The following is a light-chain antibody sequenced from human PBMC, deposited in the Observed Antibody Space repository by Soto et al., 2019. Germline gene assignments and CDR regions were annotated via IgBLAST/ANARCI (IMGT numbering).Light chain of an antibody. Sequence: QSALTQPPSASGSPGQSVTISCTGTSSDVGAYNYVSWYQQHPGKSPTLMIYEVSKRPSGVPDRFSGSKSGNKASLTVSGLQAEDEADYCCGSYTDTNILVFGGGNKLTVL. V-gene: IGLV2-8*01. CDR3: GSYTDTNILV. CDR2: EVS. CDR1: SSDVGAYNY. J-gene: IGLJ2*01.